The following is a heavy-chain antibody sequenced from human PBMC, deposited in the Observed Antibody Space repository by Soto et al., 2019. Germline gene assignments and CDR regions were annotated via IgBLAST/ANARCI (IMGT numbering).Heavy chain of an antibody. CDR2: ISAYNGNT. CDR1: GYTFTSYG. D-gene: IGHD3-16*02. Sequence: ASVKVSCKASGYTFTSYGISWVRQAPGQGLEWMGWISAYNGNTNYAQKLQGRVTMTTDTSTSTAYMELRSLRSDDTAVYYCARAFMITFGGVISGTTRDFDYWGQGTLVTVSS. CDR3: ARAFMITFGGVISGTTRDFDY. V-gene: IGHV1-18*01. J-gene: IGHJ4*02.